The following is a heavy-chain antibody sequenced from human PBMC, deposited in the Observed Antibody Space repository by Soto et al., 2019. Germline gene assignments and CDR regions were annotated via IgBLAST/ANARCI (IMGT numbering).Heavy chain of an antibody. J-gene: IGHJ4*02. CDR1: GYTFTSYA. D-gene: IGHD6-13*01. V-gene: IGHV1-3*01. Sequence: ASVKVSCKASGYTFTSYAMHWVRQAPGQRLEWMGWINAGNGNTKYSQKFQGRVTITRDTSASTAYMELSSLRSEDTAVYYCARCGYSSSWYELCILDYWGQGTLVTVSS. CDR2: INAGNGNT. CDR3: ARCGYSSSWYELCILDY.